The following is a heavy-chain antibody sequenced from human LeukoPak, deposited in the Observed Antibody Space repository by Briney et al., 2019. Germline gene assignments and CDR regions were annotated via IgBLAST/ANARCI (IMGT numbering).Heavy chain of an antibody. CDR3: ARDNGYYGSGSGYYFDY. J-gene: IGHJ4*02. CDR2: IYYSGST. CDR1: GGSISSYY. Sequence: PSETLSLTCTVSGGSISSYYWSWIRQPPGKGLEWIGYIYYSGSTNYNPSLKSRVTISVDTSKNQFSLKLSSVTAADTAVYYCARDNGYYGSGSGYYFDYWGQGTLVTVSS. D-gene: IGHD3-10*01. V-gene: IGHV4-59*01.